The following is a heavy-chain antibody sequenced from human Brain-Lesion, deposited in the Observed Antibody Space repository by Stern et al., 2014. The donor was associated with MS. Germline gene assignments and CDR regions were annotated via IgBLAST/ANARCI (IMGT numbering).Heavy chain of an antibody. CDR3: ARDQRGITIFGVVTDYYYLGMDV. Sequence: QVQLVQSGAEVKKPGASVKVSCKTSGYIFTGYYIHWVRQAPGQGLEWMGWIHPNTGGTKYAQKFQGRVTMSRDTSISTAYVELSSLTSDDTAVYYCARDQRGITIFGVVTDYYYLGMDVWGQGTTVTVSS. CDR2: IHPNTGGT. D-gene: IGHD3-3*01. J-gene: IGHJ6*02. CDR1: GYIFTGYY. V-gene: IGHV1-2*02.